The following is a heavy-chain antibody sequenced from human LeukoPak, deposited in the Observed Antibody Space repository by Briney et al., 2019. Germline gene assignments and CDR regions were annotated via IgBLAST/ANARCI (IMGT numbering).Heavy chain of an antibody. CDR2: ISAYNGNT. Sequence: ASVKVSCKASGYTFTSYDISWVRQAPGQGLEWMGWISAYNGNTNYAQKLQGRVTMTTDTSTSTAYMELSSLRSEDTAVYYCARVRYYDILTGYDYWGQGTLVTVSS. CDR1: GYTFTSYD. D-gene: IGHD3-9*01. CDR3: ARVRYYDILTGYDY. J-gene: IGHJ4*02. V-gene: IGHV1-18*01.